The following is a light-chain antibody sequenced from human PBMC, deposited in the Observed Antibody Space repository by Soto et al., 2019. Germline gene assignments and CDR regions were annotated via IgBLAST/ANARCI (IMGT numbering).Light chain of an antibody. J-gene: IGKJ1*01. V-gene: IGKV1-39*01. CDR3: QQTYKTPLT. Sequence: DIQMTQSPSSLSASVGDRVTITCRASQRISNYLNWYQQKPGKAPKLLIYAASSLSSGVPSRFSGSGSGADFTLTISSLQPEDFATYYCQQTYKTPLTFGQGTKVDIK. CDR1: QRISNY. CDR2: AAS.